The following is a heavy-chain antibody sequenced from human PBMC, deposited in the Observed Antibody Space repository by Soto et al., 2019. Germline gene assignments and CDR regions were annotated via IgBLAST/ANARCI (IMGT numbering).Heavy chain of an antibody. CDR2: SYYSGTT. D-gene: IGHD2-2*01. CDR1: GGSLRGITYY. V-gene: IGHV4-39*01. CDR3: GRHRSSSRKNWVDP. Sequence: PSESRSLTCTLSGGSLRGITYYWAWHRQSRWKGLEWIGSSYYSGTTYDHPSLKSRVTTSVDTPKNQVSWKLAAVTAADTAVHFCGRHRSSSRKNWVDPWGQGTQVTVS. J-gene: IGHJ5*02.